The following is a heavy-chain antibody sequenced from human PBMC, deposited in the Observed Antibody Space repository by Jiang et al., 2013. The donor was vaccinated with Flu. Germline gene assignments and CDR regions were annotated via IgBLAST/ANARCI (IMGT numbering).Heavy chain of an antibody. Sequence: LLKPSETLSLTCAVYGGSFSGYYWSWIRQPPGKGLEWIGEINHSGSTNYNPSLKSRVTISVDTSKNQFSLKLSSVTAADTAVYYCARGRSGLRLQFYYYGMDVWGKGTTVTVSS. D-gene: IGHD5-24*01. CDR3: ARGRSGLRLQFYYYGMDV. CDR2: INHSGST. V-gene: IGHV4-34*01. J-gene: IGHJ6*04. CDR1: GGSFSGYY.